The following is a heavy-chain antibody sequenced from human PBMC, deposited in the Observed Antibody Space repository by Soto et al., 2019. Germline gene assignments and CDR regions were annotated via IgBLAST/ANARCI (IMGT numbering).Heavy chain of an antibody. J-gene: IGHJ5*02. V-gene: IGHV1-69*13. Sequence: ASVKVSCKASGVTFSSYAISWVRQAPGQGLEWMGGIIPIFGTANYAQKFQGRVTITADESTSTAYMELSSLRSEDTAVYYCARDGPDIVVVPAAPRTLSWFDPWGQGTLVTVSS. CDR3: ARDGPDIVVVPAAPRTLSWFDP. CDR2: IIPIFGTA. CDR1: GVTFSSYA. D-gene: IGHD2-2*01.